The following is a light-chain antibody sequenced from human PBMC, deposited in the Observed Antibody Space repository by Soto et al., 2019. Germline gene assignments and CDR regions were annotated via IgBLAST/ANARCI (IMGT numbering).Light chain of an antibody. CDR2: VAS. CDR3: QHYGSSPWT. J-gene: IGKJ1*01. Sequence: EIVLTQSPGTLSLSPGERATISCRASQSVGGSYLAWFQQKPGQAPRLLIYVASTRATGVPDRFSGSGSATDFSLTINRLEPEDFAVYYCQHYGSSPWTFGQGTKVEIK. V-gene: IGKV3-20*01. CDR1: QSVGGSY.